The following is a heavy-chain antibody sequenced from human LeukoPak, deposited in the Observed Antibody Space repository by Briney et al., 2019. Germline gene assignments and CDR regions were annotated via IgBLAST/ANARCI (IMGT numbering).Heavy chain of an antibody. CDR1: GGSFSGYY. CDR3: ARGKGSGWSPGGAFDI. CDR2: INHSGST. V-gene: IGHV4-34*01. Sequence: PSETLSLTCAVYGGSFSGYYWSWIRQPPGKGLEWIGEINHSGSTNYNPSLKSRVTISVDTSKNQFSLQLNSVTPEDTAVYYCARGKGSGWSPGGAFDIWGQGTMVTVSS. D-gene: IGHD6-19*01. J-gene: IGHJ3*02.